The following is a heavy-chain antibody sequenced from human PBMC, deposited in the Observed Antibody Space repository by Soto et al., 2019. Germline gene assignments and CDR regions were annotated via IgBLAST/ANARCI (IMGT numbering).Heavy chain of an antibody. V-gene: IGHV4-31*03. Sequence: SETLSLTCTVSGGSISSGGYYWSWIRQHPGKGLEWIGYIYYSGSTYYNPSLKSRVTISVDASKNQFSLKLNSVTAADTAVYYCARDSTRRGACDIWGQGTTVTVSS. D-gene: IGHD1-1*01. CDR1: GGSISSGGYY. CDR3: ARDSTRRGACDI. CDR2: IYYSGST. J-gene: IGHJ3*02.